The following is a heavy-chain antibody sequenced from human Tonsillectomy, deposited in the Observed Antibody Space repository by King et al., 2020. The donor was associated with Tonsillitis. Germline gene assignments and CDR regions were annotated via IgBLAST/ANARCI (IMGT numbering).Heavy chain of an antibody. CDR1: GGTFSSYA. J-gene: IGHJ6*02. Sequence: QLVQSGAEVKKPGSSVKVSCKASGGTFSSYAISWVRQAPGQGLEWMGGIIPIFGTANYAQKFQGRVTITADESTSTAYMELSSLRSEDTAVYYCARGNYSSSWYRFYYYGMDVRGQGTTVTVSS. CDR2: IIPIFGTA. CDR3: ARGNYSSSWYRFYYYGMDV. V-gene: IGHV1-69*01. D-gene: IGHD6-13*01.